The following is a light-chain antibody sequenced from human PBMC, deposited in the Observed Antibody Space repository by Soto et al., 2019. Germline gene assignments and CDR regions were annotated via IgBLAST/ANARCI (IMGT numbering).Light chain of an antibody. Sequence: DIHMTHSTSTLSASVLDRVTITFLASESISSWLAWYQQKPGKAPKILIYDASSLDSGVPSRFSGSGSGTEFSLTISSLQPDDFASYYCQQYKSYPWTFGQGTKVDIK. CDR3: QQYKSYPWT. CDR2: DAS. V-gene: IGKV1-5*01. CDR1: ESISSW. J-gene: IGKJ1*01.